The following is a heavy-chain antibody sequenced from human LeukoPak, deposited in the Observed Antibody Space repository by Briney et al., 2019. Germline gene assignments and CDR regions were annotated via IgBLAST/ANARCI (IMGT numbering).Heavy chain of an antibody. CDR1: VYTFNNYY. CDR3: TREARAGNWFDP. Sequence: ASVKVSFTASVYTFNNYYIPWVRLAPGQGLEWMGWINPDSGDTNYAQKFQGRVTMTRDTSINTLYMELSRLTYDDTATFYCTREARAGNWFDPWAQGTVITVS. V-gene: IGHV1-2*02. D-gene: IGHD5-12*01. CDR2: INPDSGDT. J-gene: IGHJ5*02.